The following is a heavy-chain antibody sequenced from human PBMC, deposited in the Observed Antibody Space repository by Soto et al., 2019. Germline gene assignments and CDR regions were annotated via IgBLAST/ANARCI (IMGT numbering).Heavy chain of an antibody. CDR2: ITHSGST. D-gene: IGHD4-17*01. V-gene: IGHV4-34*01. J-gene: IGHJ6*02. CDR1: GGSFSGYY. Sequence: SETLSLTCAVYGGSFSGYYLSWIRQPPGKGLEWIGEITHSGSTNYNPSLKSRLTISVDTSKNQFSLKLSSVTAADTAVYYCARVLTMVNYYYYGMDVWGQGTTVTVSS. CDR3: ARVLTMVNYYYYGMDV.